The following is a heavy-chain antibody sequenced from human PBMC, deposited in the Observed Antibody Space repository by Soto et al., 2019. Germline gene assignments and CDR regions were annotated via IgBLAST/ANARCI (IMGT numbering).Heavy chain of an antibody. D-gene: IGHD6-13*01. CDR2: IIPMFGTT. V-gene: IGHV1-69*01. Sequence: QVQLVQSGAEVRKPGSSVKVSCKASGGTFSRYAINWVRQAPGQGLEWMGGIIPMFGTTNYAQKFKGRVTITADESTSTVYMEMNTLRSEEAAVYYCARASTHGSSWYFWFDPWGQGTLVTVSS. CDR3: ARASTHGSSWYFWFDP. J-gene: IGHJ5*01. CDR1: GGTFSRYA.